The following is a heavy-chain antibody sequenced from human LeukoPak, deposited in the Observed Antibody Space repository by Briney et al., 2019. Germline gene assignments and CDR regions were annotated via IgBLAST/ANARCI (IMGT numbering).Heavy chain of an antibody. D-gene: IGHD3-22*01. J-gene: IGHJ4*02. V-gene: IGHV4-59*01. CDR2: IYYSGST. CDR3: ARGSSGYYYEGLYYFDY. CDR1: GGSISSYY. Sequence: SETLSLTCTVSGGSISSYYWSWIRQPPWKGLEWIGYIYYSGSTNYNPSLKSRVTISVDTSKNQFSLKLSSVTAADTAVYYCARGSSGYYYEGLYYFDYWGQGTLVTVSS.